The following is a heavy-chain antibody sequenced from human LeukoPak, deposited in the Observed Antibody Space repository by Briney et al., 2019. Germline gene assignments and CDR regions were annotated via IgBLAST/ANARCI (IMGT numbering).Heavy chain of an antibody. J-gene: IGHJ4*02. CDR3: ARMATAFDY. D-gene: IGHD1-1*01. V-gene: IGHV3-74*01. CDR2: ISSDGSSS. CDR1: GFTFSSYW. Sequence: PGGSLRLSCAASGFTFSSYWMHWVRQAPGKGLLWVSRISSDGSSSIYADSVKGRFTISRDNAKNTLYLQMNSLRAEDTAVYYCARMATAFDYWGQGTLVTVSS.